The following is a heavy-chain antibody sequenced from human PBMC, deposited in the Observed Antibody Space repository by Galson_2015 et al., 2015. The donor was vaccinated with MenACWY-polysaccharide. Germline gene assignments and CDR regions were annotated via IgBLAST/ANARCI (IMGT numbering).Heavy chain of an antibody. CDR1: GGTFSSYS. V-gene: IGHV1-69*04. D-gene: IGHD3-16*01. CDR2: IIPILSVA. J-gene: IGHJ4*01. CDR3: ATDNLDYAHDY. Sequence: SVKVSCKASGGTFSSYSINWVRQAPGQGLEWMGRIIPILSVAHYARNFQGRVTISADKSTGSAYMELSSLRSEDTASYYCATDNLDYAHDYWGQGTLVTVSS.